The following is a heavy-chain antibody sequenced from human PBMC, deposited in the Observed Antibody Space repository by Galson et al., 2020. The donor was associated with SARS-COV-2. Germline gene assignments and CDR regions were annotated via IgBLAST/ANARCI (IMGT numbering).Heavy chain of an antibody. Sequence: SGPTLVKPTQTLTLTCTFSGFSLSTSGMCVSWIRQPPGKALEWLARIDWDGDKHYNTSLKTRFTISKDTSKNQVVLTRTNMDPVDTATYYLELTWISGKTSSTVDYWGQGTLVTVA. D-gene: IGHD1-7*01. J-gene: IGHJ4*02. V-gene: IGHV2-70*11. CDR1: GFSLSTSGMC. CDR3: ELTWISGKTSSTVDY. CDR2: IDWDGDK.